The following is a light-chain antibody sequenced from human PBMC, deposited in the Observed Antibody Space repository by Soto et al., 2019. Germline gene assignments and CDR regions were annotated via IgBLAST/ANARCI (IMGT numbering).Light chain of an antibody. J-gene: IGKJ5*01. CDR1: QSISSSY. CDR2: GAS. V-gene: IGKV3-20*01. CDR3: QQYGSSPLT. Sequence: LTQSPGTLSLSPGDRATLACRASQSISSSYLAWYQQKPGQAPRLLIYGASSRATGIPDRFSGSGSGTDFTLTISSLEPEDFAAYYCQQYGSSPLTFGQGTRLEIK.